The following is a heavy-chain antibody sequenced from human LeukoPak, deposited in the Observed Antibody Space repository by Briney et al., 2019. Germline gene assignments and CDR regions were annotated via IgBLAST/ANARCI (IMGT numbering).Heavy chain of an antibody. CDR3: AGSPIGYGMDV. CDR2: IYHSGST. CDR1: GGSISNENW. Sequence: SETLSLTCAVSGGSISNENWWGWVRQPPGKGREWIGEIYHSGSTNYIPSLKSRITISVDKSKNQFSLKLTSVTAADTAVYYCAGSPIGYGMDVWGQGTTVTVSS. J-gene: IGHJ6*02. V-gene: IGHV4-4*02.